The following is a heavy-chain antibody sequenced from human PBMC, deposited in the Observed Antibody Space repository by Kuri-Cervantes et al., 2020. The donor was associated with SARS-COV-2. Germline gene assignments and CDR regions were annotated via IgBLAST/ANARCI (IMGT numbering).Heavy chain of an antibody. V-gene: IGHV3-20*04. D-gene: IGHD2-2*01. J-gene: IGHJ6*03. CDR3: ASSSTSETTHYYMDV. Sequence: GESLKISCAASGFTFDDYGMSWVRQAPGKGLEWVSGINWNGGSTGYADSVKGRFTISRDNAKNSLYLQMNSLRAEDTAVYYCASSSTSETTHYYMDVWGKGTTVTVSS. CDR1: GFTFDDYG. CDR2: INWNGGST.